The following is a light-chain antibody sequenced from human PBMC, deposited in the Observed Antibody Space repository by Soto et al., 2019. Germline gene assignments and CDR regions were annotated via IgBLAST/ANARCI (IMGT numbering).Light chain of an antibody. CDR1: QNVSSN. CDR2: GAS. Sequence: EMVMTQSPATLSVSPGERATLSCRASQNVSSNLAWYQQAPGQAPRLIIYGASTRATGIPARFRGGGSGTEFTLTISSLQAEDFVVYYCQQYNNWTPYTFGQGTKMEIK. V-gene: IGKV3-15*01. CDR3: QQYNNWTPYT. J-gene: IGKJ2*01.